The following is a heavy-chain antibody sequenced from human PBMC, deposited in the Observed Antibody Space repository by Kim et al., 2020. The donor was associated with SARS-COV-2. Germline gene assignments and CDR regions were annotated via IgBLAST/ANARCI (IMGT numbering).Heavy chain of an antibody. CDR2: IKSKTDGGTT. V-gene: IGHV3-15*01. CDR1: GFTFSNAW. CDR3: TTFMITFGGVIDY. D-gene: IGHD3-16*01. Sequence: GGSLRLSCAASGFTFSNAWMSWVRQAPGKGLEWVGRIKSKTDGGTTDYAAPVKGRFTISRDDSKNTLYLQMNSLKTEDTAVYYCTTFMITFGGVIDYWGQGTLVTVSS. J-gene: IGHJ4*02.